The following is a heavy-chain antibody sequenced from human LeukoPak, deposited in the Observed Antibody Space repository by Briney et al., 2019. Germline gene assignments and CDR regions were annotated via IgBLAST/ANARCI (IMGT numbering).Heavy chain of an antibody. J-gene: IGHJ3*02. CDR1: GFTFSSYG. V-gene: IGHV3-33*01. Sequence: GRSLRLSCAASGFTFSSYGMHWVRQAPGKGLEWVAVIWYDGSNKYYADSVKGQFTISRDNSKNTLYLQMNSLRAEDTAVYYCARGTGSYYLPHAFDIWGQGTMVTVSS. CDR3: ARGTGSYYLPHAFDI. D-gene: IGHD3-10*01. CDR2: IWYDGSNK.